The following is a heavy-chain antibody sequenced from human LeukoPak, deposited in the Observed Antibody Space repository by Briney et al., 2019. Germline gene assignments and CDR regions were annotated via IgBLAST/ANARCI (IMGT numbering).Heavy chain of an antibody. CDR1: GGSISSYF. Sequence: PSETLSLTCTVSGGSISSYFWSWIRQPAGKGLEWIGLIYISGDTNYNPSLKSRVTMSVDTSKNQLSLKLSSVTAADTAVYYCARGVPITSRWYYFGYWGQGTPVTVSS. CDR2: IYISGDT. CDR3: ARGVPITSRWYYFGY. V-gene: IGHV4-4*07. D-gene: IGHD6-19*01. J-gene: IGHJ4*02.